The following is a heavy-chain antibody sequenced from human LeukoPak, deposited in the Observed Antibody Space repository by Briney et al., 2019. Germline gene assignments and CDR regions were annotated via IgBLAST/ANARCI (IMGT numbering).Heavy chain of an antibody. D-gene: IGHD6-13*01. J-gene: IGHJ3*02. CDR1: GGTISSSSYY. Sequence: PSETLPLTCSVSGGTISSSSYYWGWIRQPPGKGLEWIGSIYYSGSTYYNPSLKSRVIISVDTSKNQFSLKLSSVTAADTAVYYCARRVAAARYPGHDAFDIWGQGTMVTVSS. CDR3: ARRVAAARYPGHDAFDI. CDR2: IYYSGST. V-gene: IGHV4-39*01.